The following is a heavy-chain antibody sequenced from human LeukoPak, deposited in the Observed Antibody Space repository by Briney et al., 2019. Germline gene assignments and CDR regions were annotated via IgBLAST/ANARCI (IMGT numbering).Heavy chain of an antibody. V-gene: IGHV4-39*07. CDR1: GDSIGSSYY. J-gene: IGHJ5*01. Sequence: PSETLSLTCNVSGDSIGSSYYWGWIRQTPEKGLEWIGSIFYGGSTYYTPSLKSRVTMSLDTSKNQFFLRLTSVTAADTAVYYCARQVAIVEPTDPNWFDSWGQGTLVTVSS. CDR2: IFYGGST. D-gene: IGHD1-26*01. CDR3: ARQVAIVEPTDPNWFDS.